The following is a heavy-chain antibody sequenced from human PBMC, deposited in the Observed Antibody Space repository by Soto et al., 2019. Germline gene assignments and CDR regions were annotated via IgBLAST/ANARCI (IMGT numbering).Heavy chain of an antibody. J-gene: IGHJ4*02. CDR3: ARVGIAGTIDY. CDR1: VGSISSGGYY. Sequence: PSESLSLTCTVSVGSISSGGYYWSWIRQHPGKGLEWIGYIYYSGSTYYNPSLKSRVTISVDTSKNQFSLKLSSVTAADTAVYYRARVGIAGTIDYWGQGTLVTVSS. CDR2: IYYSGST. D-gene: IGHD1-7*01. V-gene: IGHV4-31*03.